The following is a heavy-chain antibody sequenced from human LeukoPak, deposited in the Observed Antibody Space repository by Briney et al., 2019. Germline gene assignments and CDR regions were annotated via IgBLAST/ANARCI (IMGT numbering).Heavy chain of an antibody. V-gene: IGHV1-18*01. J-gene: IGHJ4*02. D-gene: IGHD1-26*01. CDR3: ATDRPHSGSYHWVDY. Sequence: ASVKVSCKASGYTFTSYGISWVRQAPGQGLEWMGWISAYNGNTNYAQKFQGRVTMTEDTSTDTAYMELSSLRSEDTVVYYCATDRPHSGSYHWVDYWGQGTLVTVSS. CDR2: ISAYNGNT. CDR1: GYTFTSYG.